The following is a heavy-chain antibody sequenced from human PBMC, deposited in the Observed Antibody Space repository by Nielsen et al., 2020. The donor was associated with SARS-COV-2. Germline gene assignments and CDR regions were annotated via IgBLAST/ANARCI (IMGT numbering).Heavy chain of an antibody. CDR3: AKDRLHYSYGYYGMDV. J-gene: IGHJ6*02. D-gene: IGHD5-18*01. Sequence: GGSLRLSCAASGFTFSSYGMHWVRQAPGKGLEWVAVIWYDGSNKYYADSVKDRFTISRDNSKNMVYLQTNSLRDEDTAVYYCAKDRLHYSYGYYGMDVWGQGTTVTVS. V-gene: IGHV3-30*02. CDR2: IWYDGSNK. CDR1: GFTFSSYG.